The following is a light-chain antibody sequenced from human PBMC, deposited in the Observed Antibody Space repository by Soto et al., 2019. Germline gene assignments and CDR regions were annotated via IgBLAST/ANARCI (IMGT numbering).Light chain of an antibody. V-gene: IGKV3-20*01. Sequence: EIVLTQSPGTLSLSPGEGATLSCRASQSVSRNYLAWYQQKPGQAPRVLIYDASSRVSGIPDRFSGSGSGTDFTLTISRLEPEDFAVYYCHQYGSSPRTFGQGTKLVIK. CDR3: HQYGSSPRT. CDR2: DAS. J-gene: IGKJ2*01. CDR1: QSVSRNY.